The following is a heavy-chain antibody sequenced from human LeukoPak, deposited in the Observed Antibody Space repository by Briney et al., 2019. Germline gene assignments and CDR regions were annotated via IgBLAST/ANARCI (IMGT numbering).Heavy chain of an antibody. J-gene: IGHJ4*02. V-gene: IGHV1-69*01. CDR2: IIPIFGTA. CDR1: GGTFSSYA. D-gene: IGHD4-17*01. CDR3: ARVYHGDYDY. Sequence: ASVKVSCKASGGTFSSYAISWVRQAPGQGLEWMGGIIPIFGTANYAQKFQGRVTITADESTSTAYLELSSLRSEDTAVYYCARVYHGDYDYWGQGTLVTVSS.